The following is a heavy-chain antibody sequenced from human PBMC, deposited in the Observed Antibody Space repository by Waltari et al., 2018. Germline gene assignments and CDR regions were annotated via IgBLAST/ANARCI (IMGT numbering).Heavy chain of an antibody. CDR1: GISVSSSA. J-gene: IGHJ4*02. Sequence: VQLVESGGGVVQPGKSLTLSCEVSGISVSSSAMHWVRQAPGKGLEWVAVISFDGNNIYFADSVKGRFTINRDNSKNTLSLQMNSLTPEDTAIYYCARDGHSYFYGSWSDYWGQGTLVTVSS. D-gene: IGHD3-10*01. V-gene: IGHV3-30*01. CDR2: ISFDGNNI. CDR3: ARDGHSYFYGSWSDY.